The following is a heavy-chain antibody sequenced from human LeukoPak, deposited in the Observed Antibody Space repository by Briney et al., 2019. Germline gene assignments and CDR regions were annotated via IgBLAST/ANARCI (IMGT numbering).Heavy chain of an antibody. Sequence: ASVKVSCKASGYTFTSYGISWVRQAPGQGLEWMGWISAYNGNTNYAQKLQGRVTMTTDTSTSTAYMELRSQRSDDTAVYYCARLYYDILTGYSNFDYWGQGTLVTVSS. D-gene: IGHD3-9*01. J-gene: IGHJ4*02. V-gene: IGHV1-18*04. CDR1: GYTFTSYG. CDR2: ISAYNGNT. CDR3: ARLYYDILTGYSNFDY.